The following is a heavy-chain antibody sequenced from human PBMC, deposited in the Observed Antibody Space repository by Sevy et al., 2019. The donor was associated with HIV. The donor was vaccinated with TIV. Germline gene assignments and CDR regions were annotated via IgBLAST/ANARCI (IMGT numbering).Heavy chain of an antibody. CDR3: ARDPTDFPSTYHLYGLDV. D-gene: IGHD3-3*01. CDR2: TSYDGSNK. J-gene: IGHJ6*02. Sequence: GGCLRLSCAASGFTFSSYAMHWVRQAPGKGLEWLAVTSYDGSNKEYADSVKGRFTISRDNSKKTLYLQMSSLRPEDTALYYCARDPTDFPSTYHLYGLDVWGQGTTVTVSS. CDR1: GFTFSSYA. V-gene: IGHV3-30-3*01.